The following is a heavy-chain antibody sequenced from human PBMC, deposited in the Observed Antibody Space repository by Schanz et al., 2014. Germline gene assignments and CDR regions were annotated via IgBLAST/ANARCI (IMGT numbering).Heavy chain of an antibody. CDR2: INSVGSNT. CDR3: ARVKYCTITRCYRTETEGIYYMDV. Sequence: EMQLLESGGGLAQPGGSLRLSCAASGFTFSSHWMHWVRQDPGKGLVWVARINSVGSNTDYADSVTGRFTISRDNSKNTLYLQMKSLRAEDTAVYYCARVKYCTITRCYRTETEGIYYMDVWGKGTTVTVSS. D-gene: IGHD2-2*01. V-gene: IGHV3-74*02. J-gene: IGHJ6*03. CDR1: GFTFSSHW.